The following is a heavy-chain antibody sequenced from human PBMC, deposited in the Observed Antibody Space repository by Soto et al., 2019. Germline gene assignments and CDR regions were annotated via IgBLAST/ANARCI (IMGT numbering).Heavy chain of an antibody. CDR1: GFIFNNYG. V-gene: IGHV3-33*01. Sequence: PGGSLRLSCATSGFIFNNYGMHWVRRAPGKGLEWVAVVWHDGKYKYYADSVRGRFTISRDKSNNTVFLQMDRLRAEDTAVYYCARDKAAAAKGVHFDYWGQGSLVTVSS. J-gene: IGHJ4*02. D-gene: IGHD6-13*01. CDR2: VWHDGKYK. CDR3: ARDKAAAAKGVHFDY.